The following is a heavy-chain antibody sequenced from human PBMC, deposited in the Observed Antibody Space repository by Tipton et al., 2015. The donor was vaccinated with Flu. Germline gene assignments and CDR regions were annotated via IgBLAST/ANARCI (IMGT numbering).Heavy chain of an antibody. D-gene: IGHD6-19*01. Sequence: TLSLTCTVSGGSISSYYWSWIRQPPGKGLEWIGYIFYSGSTNYNPSLKSRVTISVDTSKNQFSLKLNSVTAADTAVYYCAGHGSGLRGGIPVAGSALRGGITVADPWGPFDPWGRGTLVTVSS. J-gene: IGHJ5*02. CDR1: GGSISSYY. CDR3: AGHGSGLRGGIPVAGSALRGGITVADPWGPFDP. CDR2: IFYSGST. V-gene: IGHV4-59*08.